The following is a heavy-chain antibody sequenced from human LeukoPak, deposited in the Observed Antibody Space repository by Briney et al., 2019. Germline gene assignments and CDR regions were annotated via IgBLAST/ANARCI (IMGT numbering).Heavy chain of an antibody. CDR1: GYTFTSYA. J-gene: IGHJ4*02. CDR3: ARADSSGWHTYFDY. V-gene: IGHV1-3*01. CDR2: INAGNGNT. D-gene: IGHD6-19*01. Sequence: ASVKVSCKASGYTFTSYAMHWVRQAPGQRLEWMGWINAGNGNTKYSQKFQGRVTIARDTSASTAYMVLSSLRSEDTAVYYCARADSSGWHTYFDYWGQGTLVTVSS.